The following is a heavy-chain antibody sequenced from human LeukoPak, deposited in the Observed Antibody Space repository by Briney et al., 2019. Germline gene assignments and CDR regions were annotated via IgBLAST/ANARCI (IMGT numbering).Heavy chain of an antibody. CDR2: ISSSGSLI. CDR1: GFTFSSYE. CDR3: AREGGWNDLDY. D-gene: IGHD1-1*01. Sequence: GGSLRLSSAASGFTFSSYEMNWVRQAPGKGLEWVSYISSSGSLIHYADSVRGRFTFSRDNVKNSLYLQMNSLRGEDTAVYYCAREGGWNDLDYWGQGTLVTVSS. J-gene: IGHJ4*02. V-gene: IGHV3-48*03.